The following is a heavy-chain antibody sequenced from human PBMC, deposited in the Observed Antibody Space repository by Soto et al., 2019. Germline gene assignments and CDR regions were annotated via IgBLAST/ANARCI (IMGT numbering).Heavy chain of an antibody. J-gene: IGHJ3*02. V-gene: IGHV6-1*01. D-gene: IGHD6-13*01. CDR1: GDSVSSNSAA. Sequence: PSQTLSLTCAISGDSVSSNSAAWNWIXXXPXRGLEWLGRTYYRSKWYNDYAXSVXXXXXIXXXTSKNQFSLQLNSVTPEDTAVYYCARDLSSSWTQAFNIWDQGTMVTVSS. CDR2: TYYRSKWYN. CDR3: ARDLSSSWTQAFNI.